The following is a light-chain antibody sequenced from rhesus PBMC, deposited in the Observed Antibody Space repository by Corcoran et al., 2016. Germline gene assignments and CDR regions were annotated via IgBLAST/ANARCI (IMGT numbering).Light chain of an antibody. CDR3: CSYTTSSTFL. V-gene: IGLV2S7*01. J-gene: IGLJ6*01. CDR2: GVS. Sequence: QSAPTQPPSVSGSPGQSVTISCTGTSTDIGAFNHVSWYQQHSGKTPKLLISGVSYRPSGVSDRFSGSKSGNTASLTISGLQAEDEADYYCCSYTTSSTFLFGSGTTLTVL. CDR1: STDIGAFNH.